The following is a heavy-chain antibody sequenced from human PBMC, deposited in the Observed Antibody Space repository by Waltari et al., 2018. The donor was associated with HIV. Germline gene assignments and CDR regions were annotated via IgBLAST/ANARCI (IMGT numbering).Heavy chain of an antibody. D-gene: IGHD3-3*01. V-gene: IGHV3-7*01. CDR3: ARITIFGVVNDYGMDV. CDR2: IKQDGSEK. J-gene: IGHJ6*02. CDR1: GFTFSSYW. Sequence: EVQLVESGGGLVQPGGSLRLSCAASGFTFSSYWMSWVRQAPGKGLEWVAKIKQDGSEKYYVDSVKVRFTISRDNAKNSLYLQMNSLRAEDTAVYYCARITIFGVVNDYGMDVWGQGTTVTVSS.